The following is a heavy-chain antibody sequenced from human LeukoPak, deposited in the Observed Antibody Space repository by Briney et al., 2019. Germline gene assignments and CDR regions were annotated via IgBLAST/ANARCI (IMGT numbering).Heavy chain of an antibody. CDR3: ARGWRPGYCSGGSCYSGWFDP. D-gene: IGHD2-15*01. V-gene: IGHV1-2*02. CDR1: GYTFTSYY. J-gene: IGHJ5*02. CDR2: INPNSGGT. Sequence: ASVKVSCKASGYTFTSYYMHWVRQAPGQGLEWMGWINPNSGGTNYAQKFQGRVTMTRDTSISTAYMELSRLRSDDTAVYYCARGWRPGYCSGGSCYSGWFDPWGQGTLVTVSS.